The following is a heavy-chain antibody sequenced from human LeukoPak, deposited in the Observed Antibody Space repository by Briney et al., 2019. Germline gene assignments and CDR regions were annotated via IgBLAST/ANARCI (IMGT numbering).Heavy chain of an antibody. Sequence: GASVKVSCKASGYTFTGYYMHWVRQAPGQGLEWMGWINPNSGGTNYAQKFQGRVTMTRDTSISTAYMELSRLRSDDTAVYYCARGAPVGAIDAFDIWGQGTMVTVSS. CDR3: ARGAPVGAIDAFDI. J-gene: IGHJ3*02. D-gene: IGHD1-26*01. CDR2: INPNSGGT. V-gene: IGHV1-2*02. CDR1: GYTFTGYY.